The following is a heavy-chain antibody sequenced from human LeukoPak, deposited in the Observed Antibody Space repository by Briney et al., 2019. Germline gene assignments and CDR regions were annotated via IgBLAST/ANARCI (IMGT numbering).Heavy chain of an antibody. D-gene: IGHD1-26*01. CDR3: ATPIVGATKDAFDI. CDR2: ISSSSSYI. CDR1: GFTFSSYS. V-gene: IGHV3-21*01. J-gene: IGHJ3*02. Sequence: GGSLRLSCAASGFTFSSYSMNWVRQAPGKGLEWVSSISSSSSYIYYADSVKGRFTISRDNAKNSLYLQMNSLRAEDTAVYYCATPIVGATKDAFDIWGQGTMVTVSS.